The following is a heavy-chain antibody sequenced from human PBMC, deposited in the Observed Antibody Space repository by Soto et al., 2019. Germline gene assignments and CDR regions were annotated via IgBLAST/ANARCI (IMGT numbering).Heavy chain of an antibody. J-gene: IGHJ5*02. D-gene: IGHD3-3*01. V-gene: IGHV3-30*03. CDR1: GFTFSSYG. CDR3: AILKGLRFLEWRSPYWFDP. Sequence: GGSLRLSCAASGFTFSSYGMHWVRQAPGKGLEWVAVISYDGSNKYYADSVKGRFTISRDNSKNTLYLQMNSLRAEDTAVYYCAILKGLRFLEWRSPYWFDPWGQGTLVTVSS. CDR2: ISYDGSNK.